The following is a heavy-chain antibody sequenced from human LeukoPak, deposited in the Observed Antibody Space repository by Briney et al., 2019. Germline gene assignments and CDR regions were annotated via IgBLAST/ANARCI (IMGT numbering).Heavy chain of an antibody. CDR3: ARATPVWAKSYYGMDV. CDR2: INPNSGGT. D-gene: IGHD7-27*01. J-gene: IGHJ6*02. CDR1: GYTFTGYY. Sequence: ASVKVSCKASGYTFTGYYMHWVQQAPGQGLEWMGWINPNSGGTNYAQKFQGRVTMTRDTSISTAYMELSRLRSDDTAVYYCARATPVWAKSYYGMDVWGQGTTVTVSS. V-gene: IGHV1-2*02.